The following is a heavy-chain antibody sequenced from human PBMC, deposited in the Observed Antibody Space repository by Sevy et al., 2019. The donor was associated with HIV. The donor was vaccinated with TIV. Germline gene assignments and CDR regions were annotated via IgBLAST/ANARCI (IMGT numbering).Heavy chain of an antibody. CDR2: ISSNGRST. CDR1: GFTFSSYA. V-gene: IGHV3-64*01. Sequence: GGSLRLSCAASGFTFSSYAMHWVRQAPGKGLEYVSAISSNGRSTYYANSVKGRFTISRDNSKNTLYLQMGSLGAEDMAVYYCASIGYGEYGDYWGLGTLVTVSS. D-gene: IGHD4-17*01. J-gene: IGHJ4*02. CDR3: ASIGYGEYGDY.